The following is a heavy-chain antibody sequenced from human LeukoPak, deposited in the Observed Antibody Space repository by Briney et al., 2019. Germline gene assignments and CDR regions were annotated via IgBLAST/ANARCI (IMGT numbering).Heavy chain of an antibody. CDR1: GYTFTSYY. Sequence: ASVKVSCKASGYTFTSYYMHWVRQAPGQGLEWMGIINPSGGSTSYAQKFQGRITVTRDMSTSTVYMELSSLRSEDTAVYYCARAGVLVWFAELLHYYYYMDVWGEGTTVTVSS. J-gene: IGHJ6*03. D-gene: IGHD3-10*01. CDR3: ARAGVLVWFAELLHYYYYMDV. CDR2: INPSGGST. V-gene: IGHV1-46*01.